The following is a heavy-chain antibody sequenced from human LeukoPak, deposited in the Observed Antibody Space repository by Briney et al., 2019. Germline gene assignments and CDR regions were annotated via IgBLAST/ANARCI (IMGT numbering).Heavy chain of an antibody. CDR3: ARHLLHYFDY. CDR1: GGSISSSSYY. D-gene: IGHD2-15*01. Sequence: PSETLSLTCTVSGGSISSSSYYWGWIRQPPGKGVEWIGSIYYSGSTYYNPSLKSRVTISVDTSKNQFSLKLSSVTAADTAVYYCARHLLHYFDYWGQGTLVTVSS. CDR2: IYYSGST. J-gene: IGHJ4*02. V-gene: IGHV4-39*01.